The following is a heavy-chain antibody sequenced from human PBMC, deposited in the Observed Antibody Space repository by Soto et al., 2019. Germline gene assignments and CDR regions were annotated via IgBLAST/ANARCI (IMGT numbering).Heavy chain of an antibody. J-gene: IGHJ4*02. V-gene: IGHV4-59*08. CDR1: GGSISSYY. CDR3: ARRYGDYFDF. Sequence: SETLSLTCPVSGGSISSYYWSWIRQPPGKGLEWTGYIYYSGSTNYNPSLKSRVTISVDTSKNQFSLKLSSVTAADTAVYHCARRYGDYFDFWGQGTLVTVSS. CDR2: IYYSGST. D-gene: IGHD4-17*01.